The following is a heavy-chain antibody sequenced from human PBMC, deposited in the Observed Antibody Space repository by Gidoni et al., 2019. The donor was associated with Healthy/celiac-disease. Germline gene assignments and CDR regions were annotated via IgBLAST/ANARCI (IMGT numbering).Heavy chain of an antibody. J-gene: IGHJ6*03. CDR2: ISYDGSNK. V-gene: IGHV3-30*18. D-gene: IGHD3-3*01. CDR3: AKVARGDYDFWSGYYSQRYYYYYMDV. Sequence: QVQLVESGGGVVQPGRSLRLSCAASGFTFSSYGMHWVRQAPGKGLEWVAVISYDGSNKYYADSVKGRFTISRDNSKNTLYLQMNSLRAEDTAVYYCAKVARGDYDFWSGYYSQRYYYYYMDVWGKGTTVTVSS. CDR1: GFTFSSYG.